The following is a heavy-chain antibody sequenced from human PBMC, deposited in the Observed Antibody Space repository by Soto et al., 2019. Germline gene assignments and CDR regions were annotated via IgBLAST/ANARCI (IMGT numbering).Heavy chain of an antibody. D-gene: IGHD5-12*01. CDR2: VTSGGNT. CDR1: GFTFASIA. CDR3: VKDFSGDVDS. V-gene: IGHV3-23*01. J-gene: IGHJ5*01. Sequence: GGSLRLSCAASGFTFASIALTWVRQAPGKGLEWVSGVTSGGNTYYADSVKGRFTISRDTSKNTAYLQMNSLRAEDTAVYYCVKDFSGDVDSWGQGTLVTVSS.